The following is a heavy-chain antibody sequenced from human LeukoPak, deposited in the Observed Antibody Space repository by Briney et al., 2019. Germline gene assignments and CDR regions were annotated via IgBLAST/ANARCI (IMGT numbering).Heavy chain of an antibody. CDR1: GFTFTNAW. CDR3: AKYDTFVNFDY. D-gene: IGHD3-22*01. J-gene: IGHJ4*02. V-gene: IGHV3-15*01. CDR2: IKSKADGETT. Sequence: GGSLRLSCAASGFTFTNAWMSWVRQAPGKGLEWIGHIKSKADGETTDFAAPVKGRFTISRDDLKNTLYLQMDSLKTDDTAVYYCAKYDTFVNFDYWGQGTLVTVSS.